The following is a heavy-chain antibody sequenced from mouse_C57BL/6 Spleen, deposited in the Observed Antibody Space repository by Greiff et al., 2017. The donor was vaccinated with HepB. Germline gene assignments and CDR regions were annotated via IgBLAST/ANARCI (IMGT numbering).Heavy chain of an antibody. CDR3: ASYGSSPYYFDY. D-gene: IGHD1-1*01. J-gene: IGHJ2*01. CDR2: IYPRSGNT. V-gene: IGHV1-81*01. CDR1: GYTFTSYG. Sequence: VKLQESGAELARPGASVKLSCKASGYTFTSYGISWVKQRTGQGLEWIGEIYPRSGNTYYNEKFKGKATLTADKSSSTAYMELRSLTSEDSAVYFCASYGSSPYYFDYWGQGTTLTVSS.